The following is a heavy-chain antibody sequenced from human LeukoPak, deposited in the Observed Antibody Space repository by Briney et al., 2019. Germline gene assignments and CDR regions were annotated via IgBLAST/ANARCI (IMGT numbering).Heavy chain of an antibody. J-gene: IGHJ4*02. CDR3: ARDLYSISFDY. Sequence: PGRSLTLSCAASGFTFSTYGMHWVRQAPGKGLEWVAVIWYDGDNKYYADSVKGRFTISRDNSKNTLYLQMNSLRAEDTAVYYCARDLYSISFDYWGQGTLVTVSS. D-gene: IGHD6-13*01. CDR1: GFTFSTYG. CDR2: IWYDGDNK. V-gene: IGHV3-33*01.